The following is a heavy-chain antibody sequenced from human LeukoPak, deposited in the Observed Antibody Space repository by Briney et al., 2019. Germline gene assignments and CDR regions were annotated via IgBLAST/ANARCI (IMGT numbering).Heavy chain of an antibody. V-gene: IGHV3-11*01. Sequence: GGSLRLSCEGSGFTFRDYQMSWIRQAPGKGLEWISSIHANPKTIYYADSAKGRFTISRDNAKNSLYLQMNSLRVDDTAVYYCARSGYGDFDYWGQGARVTVSS. CDR1: GFTFRDYQ. CDR3: ARSGYGDFDY. J-gene: IGHJ4*02. CDR2: IHANPKTI. D-gene: IGHD5-12*01.